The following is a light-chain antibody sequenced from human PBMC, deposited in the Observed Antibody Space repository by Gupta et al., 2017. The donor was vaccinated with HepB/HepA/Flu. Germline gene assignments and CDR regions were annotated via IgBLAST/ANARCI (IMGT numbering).Light chain of an antibody. J-gene: IGLJ3*02. CDR3: AAWDDRLSGWV. CDR2: RNN. Sequence: QSVLTQPPSASSMPGQRVTISSSGSSSNIGSNYVYWYQQLPGTAPKLLIYRNNQRPSGVPDRFSGSKSGTSASLAISGLRSEDEADYYCAAWDDRLSGWVFGGGTKLTVL. V-gene: IGLV1-47*01. CDR1: SSNIGSNY.